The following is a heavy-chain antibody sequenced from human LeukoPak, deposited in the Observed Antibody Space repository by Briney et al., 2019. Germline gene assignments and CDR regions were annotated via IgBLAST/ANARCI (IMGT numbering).Heavy chain of an antibody. CDR2: IRSKAYGGTT. J-gene: IGHJ4*02. V-gene: IGHV3-49*03. Sequence: LSLTCTVSGGSISSYYWSWIRQPPGKGLEWVGFIRSKAYGGTTEYAASVKGRFTISRDDSKSIAYLQMNSLKTEDTAVYYCTRVHGYSYGLGDYWGQGTLVTVSS. D-gene: IGHD5-18*01. CDR3: TRVHGYSYGLGDY. CDR1: GGSISSYY.